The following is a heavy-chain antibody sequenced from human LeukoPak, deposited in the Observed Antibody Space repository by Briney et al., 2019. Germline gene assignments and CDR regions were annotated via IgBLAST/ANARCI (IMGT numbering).Heavy chain of an antibody. CDR2: IKSKTDGGTT. CDR3: TTQLGYCSGTSCVRTPDFDY. J-gene: IGHJ4*02. V-gene: IGHV3-15*01. Sequence: GGSLRLSCAASGFTFSNAWMSWVRQAPGKGLEWVGRIKSKTDGGTTDYAAPVKGRFTISRDDSKNTLYLQMNSLKTEDTAVYYCTTQLGYCSGTSCVRTPDFDYWGQGTLVTVSS. D-gene: IGHD2-2*01. CDR1: GFTFSNAW.